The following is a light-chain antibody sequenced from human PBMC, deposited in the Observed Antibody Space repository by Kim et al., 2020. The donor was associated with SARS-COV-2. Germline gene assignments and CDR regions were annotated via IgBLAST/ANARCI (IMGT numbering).Light chain of an antibody. V-gene: IGLV3-21*04. Sequence: PGKTAQITCGGNNIGSRHVHWYQQKPGQAPVLVIYYNTDRPSGIPERFSGSNSGNTATLTISRVEAGDEADYYCQVWDSSGDHVVFNGGTQLTVL. CDR2: YNT. J-gene: IGLJ2*01. CDR1: NIGSRH. CDR3: QVWDSSGDHVV.